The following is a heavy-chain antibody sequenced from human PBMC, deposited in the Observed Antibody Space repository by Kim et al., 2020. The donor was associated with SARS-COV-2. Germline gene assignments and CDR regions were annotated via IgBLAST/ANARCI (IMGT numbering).Heavy chain of an antibody. CDR3: ASALGH. CDR2: YTSGRT. D-gene: IGHD3-16*02. V-gene: IGHV4-4*07. J-gene: IGHJ4*02. Sequence: YTSGRTNYNPSRQSRVTMSVDMSKNQFSLKLSSVTAADTAVYYCASALGHWGQGTLVTFSS.